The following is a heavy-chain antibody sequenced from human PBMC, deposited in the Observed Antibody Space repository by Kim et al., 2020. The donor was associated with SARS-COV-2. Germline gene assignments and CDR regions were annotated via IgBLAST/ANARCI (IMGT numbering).Heavy chain of an antibody. CDR2: ISSNSGYI. Sequence: GGSLRLSCAGSGFTFGDSDMHWVRQRPGKGLEWVAGISSNSGYIVYADSVKGRFTISRDNAKNSLFLQMHSLRAEDTAFYYCTKDIGGPKYDCWGQGTLVIVSS. CDR1: GFTFGDSD. CDR3: TKDIGGPKYDC. D-gene: IGHD3-10*01. J-gene: IGHJ4*02. V-gene: IGHV3-9*01.